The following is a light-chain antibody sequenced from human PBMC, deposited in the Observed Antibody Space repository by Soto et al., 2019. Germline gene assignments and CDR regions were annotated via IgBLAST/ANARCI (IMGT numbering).Light chain of an antibody. Sequence: DIKMTQSPSSLSASVGDRVTITCRASQYISNYLNWYQQKSGTAPKLLIHTASTLQSGVPSRFSGRGSGPDFTLTISSLQPDDFAIYYCQQSYSTLPIFGQGTTLEIK. J-gene: IGKJ2*01. CDR2: TAS. CDR3: QQSYSTLPI. V-gene: IGKV1-39*01. CDR1: QYISNY.